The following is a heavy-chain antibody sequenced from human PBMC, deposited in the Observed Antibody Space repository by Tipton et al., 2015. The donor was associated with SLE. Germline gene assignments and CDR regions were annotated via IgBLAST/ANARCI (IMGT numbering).Heavy chain of an antibody. CDR3: ATEPPITLNAFNM. CDR2: IRYDGSNE. D-gene: IGHD5-24*01. J-gene: IGHJ3*02. Sequence: GSLRLSCSASGFIFPSYGMHWVRQAPGKGLEWVAFIRYDGSNESYADSVKGRYTISRDNSKNTLHLQMNRLRIEDTALYYCATEPPITLNAFNMWGQGTMVAVST. CDR1: GFIFPSYG. V-gene: IGHV3-30*02.